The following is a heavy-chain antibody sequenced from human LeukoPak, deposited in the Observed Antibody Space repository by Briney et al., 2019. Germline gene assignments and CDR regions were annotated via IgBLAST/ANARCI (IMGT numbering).Heavy chain of an antibody. J-gene: IGHJ4*02. D-gene: IGHD6-19*01. CDR2: ISDSGGST. V-gene: IGHV3-23*01. CDR3: AKGHSSGWSGHFDF. Sequence: GGSLRLSCAASGFPFSSYAMSWVRQAPGEGLEWVSSISDSGGSTYYADSVKGRFTISRDNSKNTLYLQMNSLRAEDTAIYYCAKGHSSGWSGHFDFWGQGTLVTVSS. CDR1: GFPFSSYA.